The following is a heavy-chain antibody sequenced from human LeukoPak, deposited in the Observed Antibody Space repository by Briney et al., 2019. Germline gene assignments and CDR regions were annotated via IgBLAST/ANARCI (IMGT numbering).Heavy chain of an antibody. CDR1: GGSISSGGYS. D-gene: IGHD3-3*01. CDR3: ARLQGSGDFWSGYYNKGEFDY. Sequence: PSQTLSLTCAVSGGSISSGGYSWSWIRQPPGKGLEWIGYIYHSGSTYYNPSLKSRVTISVDTSKNQFSLKLSSVTAADTAVYYCARLQGSGDFWSGYYNKGEFDYWGQGTLVTVSS. CDR2: IYHSGST. V-gene: IGHV4-30-2*03. J-gene: IGHJ4*02.